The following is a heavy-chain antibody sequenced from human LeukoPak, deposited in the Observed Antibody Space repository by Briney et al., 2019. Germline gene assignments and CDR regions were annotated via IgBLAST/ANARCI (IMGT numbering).Heavy chain of an antibody. Sequence: SETLSLTCAVYGGSFSGYYWSWIRQPPGKGLEWIGEINHSGSTNYDPSLKSRVTISVDTSKNQFSLKLSSVTAADTAVYYCARAPIMITFGGVIVNGGYFDYWGQGTLVTVSS. CDR3: ARAPIMITFGGVIVNGGYFDY. CDR2: INHSGST. CDR1: GGSFSGYY. J-gene: IGHJ4*02. V-gene: IGHV4-34*01. D-gene: IGHD3-16*02.